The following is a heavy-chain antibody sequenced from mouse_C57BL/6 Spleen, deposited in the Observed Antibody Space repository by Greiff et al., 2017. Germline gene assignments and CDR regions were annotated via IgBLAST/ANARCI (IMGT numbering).Heavy chain of an antibody. Sequence: VQLQQPGAELVRPGSSVKLSCKASGYTFTSYWMDWVKQRPGQGLEWIGNIYPSDSETHYNQKFKDKATLTVDKFSSTAYMQLSSLTSEDSAFYYCARSWDGDAMDYWGQGTSVTVSS. V-gene: IGHV1-61*01. CDR3: ARSWDGDAMDY. CDR2: IYPSDSET. J-gene: IGHJ4*01. CDR1: GYTFTSYW. D-gene: IGHD4-1*01.